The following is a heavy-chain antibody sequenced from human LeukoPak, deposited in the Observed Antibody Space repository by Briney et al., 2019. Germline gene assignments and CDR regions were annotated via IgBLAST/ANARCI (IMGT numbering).Heavy chain of an antibody. CDR2: ISSSSSYI. J-gene: IGHJ4*02. CDR3: ARWATIFGVVIPAFDS. Sequence: GGSLRLSCAASGFTFSSYWMNWVRQAPGKGLEWVSSISSSSSYIYYADSVKGRFTISRDNAKNSVHLQMNSLRAEDTAVYYCARWATIFGVVIPAFDSWGQGTLVTVSS. V-gene: IGHV3-21*01. D-gene: IGHD3-3*01. CDR1: GFTFSSYW.